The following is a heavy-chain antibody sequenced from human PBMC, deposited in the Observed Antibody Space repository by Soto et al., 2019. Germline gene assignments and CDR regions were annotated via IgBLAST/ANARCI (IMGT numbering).Heavy chain of an antibody. D-gene: IGHD4-17*01. V-gene: IGHV1-69*13. CDR2: IIPIFGTA. Sequence: SVKVSCKASGGTFSSYAISWVRQAPGQGLEWMGGIIPIFGTANYAQKFQGRVTITADESTSTAYMELSSLRSEDTAVYYCARVGPDYGVYLLSYYHYVMYCRGQGSSVPVSS. CDR3: ARVGPDYGVYLLSYYHYVMYC. CDR1: GGTFSSYA. J-gene: IGHJ6*02.